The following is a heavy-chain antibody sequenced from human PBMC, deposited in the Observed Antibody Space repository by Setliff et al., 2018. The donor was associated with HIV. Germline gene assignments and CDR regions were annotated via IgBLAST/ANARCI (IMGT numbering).Heavy chain of an antibody. Sequence: GESLKISCKGSGKSLSNYWINWVRQMPGKGLEWMGRIDPSDSYINYGPSFQGHVTISADKSTNTAFLQWSSLKASDSAMYDCPRGIAVAGHDFANTPGDIWGQGTMVTVSS. D-gene: IGHD6-19*01. CDR2: IDPSDSYI. J-gene: IGHJ3*02. V-gene: IGHV5-10-1*01. CDR3: PRGIAVAGHDFANTPGDI. CDR1: GKSLSNYW.